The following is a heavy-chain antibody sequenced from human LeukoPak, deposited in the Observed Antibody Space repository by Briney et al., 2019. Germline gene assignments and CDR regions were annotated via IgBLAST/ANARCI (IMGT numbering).Heavy chain of an antibody. V-gene: IGHV1-2*06. CDR1: GYTFTSYG. D-gene: IGHD3-10*01. CDR3: ARDMIIMVRGVPYGVDV. J-gene: IGHJ6*02. CDR2: INPNSGGT. Sequence: GASVKVSCKASGYTFTSYGISWVRQAPGEGLEWMGRINPNSGGTNYAQKFQGRVTMTRDTSISTAYMELNRLSSDDTAVYYCARDMIIMVRGVPYGVDVWGQGTPVTVSS.